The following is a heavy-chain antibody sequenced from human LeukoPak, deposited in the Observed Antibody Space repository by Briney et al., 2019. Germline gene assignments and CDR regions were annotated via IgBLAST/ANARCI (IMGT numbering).Heavy chain of an antibody. CDR2: ISWNSGSI. J-gene: IGHJ3*02. CDR1: GFTFDDYA. D-gene: IGHD2-2*02. V-gene: IGHV3-9*01. Sequence: GRSLRLSCAASGFTFDDYAMHWVRHAPGKGVEWVSGISWNSGSIGYAESVKGRFTISRDNAKNSLYLQMNSLRAEDTALYYCAKDSWRCSSTSCYTGDDAFDIWGQGTMVTVSS. CDR3: AKDSWRCSSTSCYTGDDAFDI.